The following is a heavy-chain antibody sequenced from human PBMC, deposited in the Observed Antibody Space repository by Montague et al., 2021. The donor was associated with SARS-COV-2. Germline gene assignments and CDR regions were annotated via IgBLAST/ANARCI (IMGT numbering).Heavy chain of an antibody. D-gene: IGHD6-19*01. Sequence: SETLSLTCTVSGGSTSSYYWSWIRQPPGKGLEWIGYIYYSGSTNXXPSLKSRVTISVDTSKNQFSLKLSSVTAADTAVYYCARVPFVAVAGTLLPYYYYYGMDVWGQGTTVTVSS. CDR1: GGSTSSYY. J-gene: IGHJ6*02. CDR2: IYYSGST. V-gene: IGHV4-59*01. CDR3: ARVPFVAVAGTLLPYYYYYGMDV.